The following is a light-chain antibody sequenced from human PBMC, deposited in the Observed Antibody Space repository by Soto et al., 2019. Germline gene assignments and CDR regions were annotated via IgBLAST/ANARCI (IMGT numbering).Light chain of an antibody. J-gene: IGKJ1*01. CDR3: QHYET. CDR1: QSVSSSY. CDR2: GAS. V-gene: IGKV3-20*01. Sequence: EIVLTQSPGTLSLSPGERATLSCRASQSVSSSYLAWYQQKPGQAPRLLIFGASSRATGIPDRFSGSGSGTDFTLTISRVEPEDVAVYYCQHYETFGQGTKVEIK.